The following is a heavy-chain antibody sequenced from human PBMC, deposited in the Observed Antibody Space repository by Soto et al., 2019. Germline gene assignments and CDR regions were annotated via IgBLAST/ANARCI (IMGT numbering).Heavy chain of an antibody. CDR3: AKDMASYYYGSGNWFDP. CDR1: GFTFSSYA. J-gene: IGHJ5*02. D-gene: IGHD3-10*01. Sequence: EVQLLESGGGLVQPGGSLRLSCAASGFTFSSYAMSWVRQAPGKGLEWVSAISGSGGSTYYADSVKGRFTISRDNSKNTLYLQMNSLRAEDTAVYYCAKDMASYYYGSGNWFDPWGQGTLVTVSS. CDR2: ISGSGGST. V-gene: IGHV3-23*01.